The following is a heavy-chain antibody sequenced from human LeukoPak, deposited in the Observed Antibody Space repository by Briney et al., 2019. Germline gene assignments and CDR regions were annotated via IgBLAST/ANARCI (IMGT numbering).Heavy chain of an antibody. Sequence: ASVKVSCKASGYTFTGYYMHWVRQAPGQGLEWMGWINPNSGGTNYAQKFQGRVTMTRDTSISIAYMELSRLRSDDTAVYYCARELNVLRYFVPQTSFDYWGQGTLVTVSS. CDR3: ARELNVLRYFVPQTSFDY. CDR1: GYTFTGYY. J-gene: IGHJ4*02. D-gene: IGHD3-9*01. CDR2: INPNSGGT. V-gene: IGHV1-2*02.